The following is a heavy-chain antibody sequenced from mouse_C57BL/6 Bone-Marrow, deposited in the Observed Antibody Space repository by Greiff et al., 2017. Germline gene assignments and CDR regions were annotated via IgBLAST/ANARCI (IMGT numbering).Heavy chain of an antibody. Sequence: EVQLQQSGAELVRPGASVKLSCTASGFNIKDDYMHWVKQRPEQGLEWIGWIDPENGDTEYASKFLGKATITADTSSNTAYLQLSSLTSEDTAVYYCTFDGPYYAMDYWGQGTSVTVSS. D-gene: IGHD2-3*01. J-gene: IGHJ4*01. V-gene: IGHV14-4*01. CDR2: IDPENGDT. CDR1: GFNIKDDY. CDR3: TFDGPYYAMDY.